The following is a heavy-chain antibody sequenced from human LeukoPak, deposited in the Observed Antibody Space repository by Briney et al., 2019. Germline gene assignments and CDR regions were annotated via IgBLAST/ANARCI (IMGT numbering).Heavy chain of an antibody. V-gene: IGHV3-64D*08. Sequence: GGSLRLSCSASEFTFSSYAMHWVRQAPGKGLEYVSAISSNGGSTYYADSVEGRFTISRDNSKNTVYLQMNSLRADDTAVYYCVKSRRVGANQRGLFDYWGQGTLVTVSP. D-gene: IGHD1-26*01. CDR3: VKSRRVGANQRGLFDY. CDR1: EFTFSSYA. J-gene: IGHJ4*02. CDR2: ISSNGGST.